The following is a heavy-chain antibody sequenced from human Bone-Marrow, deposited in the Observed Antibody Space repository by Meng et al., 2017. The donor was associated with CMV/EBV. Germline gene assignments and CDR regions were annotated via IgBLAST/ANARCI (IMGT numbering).Heavy chain of an antibody. CDR1: GGTFSSYA. CDR2: ISAYNGNT. CDR3: ARSFWSGYFYYYYGMDV. J-gene: IGHJ6*02. V-gene: IGHV1-18*01. Sequence: ASVKVSCKASGGTFSSYAISWVRQAPGQGLEWMGWISAYNGNTNYAQKLQGRVTMTTDTSTSTAYMELRSLRSDDTAVYYCARSFWSGYFYYYYGMDVWGQGTTVTGSS. D-gene: IGHD3-3*01.